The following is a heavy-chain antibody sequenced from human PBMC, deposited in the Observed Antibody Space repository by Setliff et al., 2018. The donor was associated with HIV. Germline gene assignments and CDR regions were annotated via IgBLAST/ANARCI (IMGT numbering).Heavy chain of an antibody. CDR3: ARDPRSGWYLGFFDY. CDR2: ISIGSGGAI. Sequence: PGGSLRLSCAASGFTFRNYKFNWVRQAPGRGLEWVSSISIGSGGAIDYADSVQGRFTISRDNSKNSLYLQMNSLRAEDTAVYYCARDPRSGWYLGFFDYWGQGTTVTVSS. CDR1: GFTFRNYK. D-gene: IGHD6-19*01. V-gene: IGHV3-21*01. J-gene: IGHJ4*03.